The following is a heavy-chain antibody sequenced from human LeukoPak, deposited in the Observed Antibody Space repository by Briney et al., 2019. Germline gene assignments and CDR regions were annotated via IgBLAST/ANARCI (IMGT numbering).Heavy chain of an antibody. CDR2: ISGSGGST. J-gene: IGHJ4*02. CDR3: AKCARVDWLPFDY. D-gene: IGHD3-9*01. Sequence: PGGSLRLSCAASGFTFSNYALSWVRQAPGKGLEWVSGISGSGGSTYYADSVKGRFTISRDNSKNTLSQQMNSLRGEDTAVYYCAKCARVDWLPFDYWGQGTLVTV. CDR1: GFTFSNYA. V-gene: IGHV3-23*01.